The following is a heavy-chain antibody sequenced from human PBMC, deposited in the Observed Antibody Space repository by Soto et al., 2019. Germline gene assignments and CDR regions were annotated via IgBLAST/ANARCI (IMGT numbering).Heavy chain of an antibody. Sequence: SVKVSCKASGGTFSSYAISWVRQAPGQGLEWMGGIIPIFGTANYAQKFQGRVTITADESTSTAYMELSSLRSEDTAVYYCATSEHGDIAAAGMTTNLVYWGRGTMVTVSS. J-gene: IGHJ4*02. CDR1: GGTFSSYA. V-gene: IGHV1-69*13. CDR3: ATSEHGDIAAAGMTTNLVY. D-gene: IGHD6-13*01. CDR2: IIPIFGTA.